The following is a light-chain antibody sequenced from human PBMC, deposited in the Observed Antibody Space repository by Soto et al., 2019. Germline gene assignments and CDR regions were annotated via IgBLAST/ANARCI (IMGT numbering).Light chain of an antibody. V-gene: IGLV2-8*01. CDR2: EVS. CDR1: RSDIGTYDY. J-gene: IGLJ1*01. Sequence: QYALPKPPASSVSPGQSVTISFTGTRSDIGTYDYVSWYQHLPDKAPKLIIYEVSKRPSGVPDRFSGSKSGNTASLTVSGLQAEDEGDYYCCSYGGGNNFYVFGTGTKVTVL. CDR3: CSYGGGNNFYV.